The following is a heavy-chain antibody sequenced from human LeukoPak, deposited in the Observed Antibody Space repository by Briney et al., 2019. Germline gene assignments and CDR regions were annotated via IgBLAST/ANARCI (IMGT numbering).Heavy chain of an antibody. V-gene: IGHV4-34*01. CDR1: GGSFSGYY. J-gene: IGHJ5*02. D-gene: IGHD3-22*01. Sequence: SETLSLTCAVYGGSFSGYYWSWIRQPPGKGLEWIGSIYYSGITYRNPSLKSRVTISVDTSKNQFSLKLSSVTAADTAVYYCARLRSSSSGYYWFDPWGQGTLVTVSS. CDR2: IYYSGIT. CDR3: ARLRSSSSGYYWFDP.